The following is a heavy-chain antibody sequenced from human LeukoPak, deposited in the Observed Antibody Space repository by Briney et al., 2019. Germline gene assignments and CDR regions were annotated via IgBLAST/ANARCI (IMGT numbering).Heavy chain of an antibody. V-gene: IGHV1-2*02. CDR3: VKTQGGVEMPTSKFDY. CDR1: GYTFTGYY. J-gene: IGHJ4*02. Sequence: GGSVTLSCTASGYTFTGYYMHWVRQAPGKGLEWMGCINFNSGNTNYAETLKDRVTITRDSANSSAYLEMSRLRSEDTAVYYCVKTQGGVEMPTSKFDYWGQGTLVTLPS. D-gene: IGHD5-24*01. CDR2: INFNSGNT.